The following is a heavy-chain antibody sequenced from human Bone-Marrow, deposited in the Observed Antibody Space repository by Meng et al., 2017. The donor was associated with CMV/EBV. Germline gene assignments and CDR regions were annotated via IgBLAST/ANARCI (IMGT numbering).Heavy chain of an antibody. CDR1: GFTFSSYA. CDR2: ISYDGSNK. Sequence: GESLKISCAASGFTFSSYAMHWVRQAPGKGLEWVAVISYDGSNKYYADSVKGRFTISRDNSKNTLYLQMNSLRAEDTAVYYCARDLSRKGGYYLYGMDVWAQGTTVTFSS. D-gene: IGHD3-22*01. J-gene: IGHJ6*02. V-gene: IGHV3-30*04. CDR3: ARDLSRKGGYYLYGMDV.